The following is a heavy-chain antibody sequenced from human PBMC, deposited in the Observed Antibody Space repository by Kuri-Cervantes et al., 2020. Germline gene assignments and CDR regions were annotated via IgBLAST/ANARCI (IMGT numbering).Heavy chain of an antibody. CDR1: GFTFSSYA. V-gene: IGHV3-30-3*02. CDR2: ISYDGSNK. D-gene: IGHD1-26*01. Sequence: GESLKISCAASGFTFSSYAMHWVRQAPGKGLEWVAVISYDGSNKYYADSVKGRFTISRDNSKTTLYLQMNSLRADDTAMYYCVKCAHIVAPTPPPDVWGKGTTVTVSS. J-gene: IGHJ6*04. CDR3: VKCAHIVAPTPPPDV.